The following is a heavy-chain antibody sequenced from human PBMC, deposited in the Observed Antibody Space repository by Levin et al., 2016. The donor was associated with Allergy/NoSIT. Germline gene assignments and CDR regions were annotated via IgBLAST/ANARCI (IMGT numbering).Heavy chain of an antibody. Sequence: WIRQPPGKGLEWIGYIYYSGSTNYNPSLKSRVTISVDTSKNQFSLKLSSVTAADTAVYYCARAAIPRAAAINFDYWGQGTLVTVSS. V-gene: IGHV4-59*01. CDR2: IYYSGST. J-gene: IGHJ4*02. CDR3: ARAAIPRAAAINFDY. D-gene: IGHD6-13*01.